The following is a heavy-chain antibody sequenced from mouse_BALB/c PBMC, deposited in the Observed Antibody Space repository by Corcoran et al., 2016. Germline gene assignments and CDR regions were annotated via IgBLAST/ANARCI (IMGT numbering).Heavy chain of an antibody. CDR3: AREPYAMDY. V-gene: IGHV9-1*02. J-gene: IGHJ4*01. Sequence: QIQLVQSGPELKKPGETVKTSCKASGYTFTNYGMNWVKQAPGKGLKWMGWINTYTGEPTYADDFKGRFAFSLATSASTAYLQINNLKNEDMATYFCAREPYAMDYWGQGTSVTVSS. CDR2: INTYTGEP. CDR1: GYTFTNYG.